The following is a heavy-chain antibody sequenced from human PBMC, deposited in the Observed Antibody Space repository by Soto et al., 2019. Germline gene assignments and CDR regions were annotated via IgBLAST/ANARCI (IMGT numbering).Heavy chain of an antibody. CDR1: GYTFTSYA. J-gene: IGHJ2*01. D-gene: IGHD2-21*01. V-gene: IGHV1-3*01. Sequence: QVKLVQSGAEVKKPGASVKVSCKASGYTFTSYAMHWVRQAPGQRLEWMGWINAGNGNTKYLQKFQGRVTITRDTSASTAYMELSSLRSEDTAVYYFARVPGYSIGDLWGRGTLVTVSS. CDR2: INAGNGNT. CDR3: ARVPGYSIGDL.